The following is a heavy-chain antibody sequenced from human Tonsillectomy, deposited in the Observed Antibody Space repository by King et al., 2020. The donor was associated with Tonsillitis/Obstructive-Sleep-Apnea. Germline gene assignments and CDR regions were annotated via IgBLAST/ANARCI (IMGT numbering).Heavy chain of an antibody. J-gene: IGHJ6*03. CDR3: ARDGDYYYNMDV. V-gene: IGHV4-59*01. Sequence: VQLQESGPGLVKPSETLSLTCTVSGGSISSYYWSWIRQPPGKGLEWIGYIYYSGSTNYNPSLKSRVTISVDTSKNQFSLKLSSVTAADTAVYYCARDGDYYYNMDVWGKGTTVTVSS. CDR1: GGSISSYY. D-gene: IGHD3-10*01. CDR2: IYYSGST.